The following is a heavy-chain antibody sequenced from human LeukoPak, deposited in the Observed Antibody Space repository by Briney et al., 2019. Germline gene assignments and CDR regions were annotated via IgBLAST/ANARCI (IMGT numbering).Heavy chain of an antibody. J-gene: IGHJ4*02. Sequence: GGSLRLSCAASGFTFSSHNMTWVRQAPGKGLEWVSSISGSSSHRFYVDSVKGRFTISRDNAINSLFLQMNSLRAEDTAVYYCARDDTNGYPDYWGQGTLVTVSS. D-gene: IGHD5-24*01. V-gene: IGHV3-21*01. CDR1: GFTFSSHN. CDR3: ARDDTNGYPDY. CDR2: ISGSSSHR.